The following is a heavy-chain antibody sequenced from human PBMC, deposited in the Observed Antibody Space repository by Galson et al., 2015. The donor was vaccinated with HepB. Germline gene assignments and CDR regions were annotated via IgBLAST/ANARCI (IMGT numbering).Heavy chain of an antibody. CDR1: GYTFTSYD. CDR3: ARKRGVSSGWIGLWT. Sequence: SVKVSCKASGYTFTSYDINWVRQATGQGLEWMGWMNPNSGNTGYAQKFQGRVTMTRNTSISTAYMELSSLRSEDTAVYYCARKRGVSSGWIGLWTWGQGTLVTVSS. J-gene: IGHJ5*02. D-gene: IGHD6-19*01. V-gene: IGHV1-8*01. CDR2: MNPNSGNT.